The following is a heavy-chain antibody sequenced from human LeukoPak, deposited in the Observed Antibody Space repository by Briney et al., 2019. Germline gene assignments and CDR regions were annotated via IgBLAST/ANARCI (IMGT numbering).Heavy chain of an antibody. Sequence: SETLSLTCTVSGGSISSSSYYWGWIRQPPGKGLEWIGSIYYSGSTYYNPSLKSRVTISVDTSKNQFSLKLSSVTAADTAVYYCARRATYNWFDPWGQGTLVIVFS. CDR1: GGSISSSSYY. CDR3: ARRATYNWFDP. V-gene: IGHV4-39*01. D-gene: IGHD1-26*01. J-gene: IGHJ5*02. CDR2: IYYSGST.